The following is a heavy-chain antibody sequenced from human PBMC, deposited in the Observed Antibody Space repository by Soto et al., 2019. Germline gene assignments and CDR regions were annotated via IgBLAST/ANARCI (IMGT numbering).Heavy chain of an antibody. CDR1: GFSFTDNW. J-gene: IGHJ4*02. CDR2: IKSRADGETT. Sequence: EVRLVESGGGLVKPGGSLRLSCAASGFSFTDNWMHWVRQAPAKGLEWVGRIKSRADGETTDYAAPVKGRFTISRDDSRDTFYLEMNSLKSEDTAMYYCIPYCDFGSGHYPHWGQGILVTGSS. CDR3: IPYCDFGSGHYPH. V-gene: IGHV3-15*07. D-gene: IGHD3-3*01.